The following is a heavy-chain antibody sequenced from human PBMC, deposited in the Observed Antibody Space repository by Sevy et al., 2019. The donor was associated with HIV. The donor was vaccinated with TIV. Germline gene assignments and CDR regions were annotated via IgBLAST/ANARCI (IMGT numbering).Heavy chain of an antibody. CDR2: ISAYNGNT. D-gene: IGHD3-10*01. Sequence: ASVKVSCKASGYTFTSYGISWVRQAPGQGLEWMGWISAYNGNTNYAQKLQGRVTMTTDRSTSTAYKELRSLCSDDTAVYYGAGFGAVVRGVMISEDAFDIWGQGTMVTVSS. CDR1: GYTFTSYG. CDR3: AGFGAVVRGVMISEDAFDI. V-gene: IGHV1-18*04. J-gene: IGHJ3*02.